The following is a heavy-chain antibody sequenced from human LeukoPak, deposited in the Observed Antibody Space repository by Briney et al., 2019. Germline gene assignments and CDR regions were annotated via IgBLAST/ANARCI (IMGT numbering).Heavy chain of an antibody. V-gene: IGHV3-53*01. J-gene: IGHJ4*02. CDR3: ARVRAVPYYFDY. CDR2: IYSGGST. Sequence: GGSLRLSCAASGFTASSNYMSWVRQAPGKGLEWVSVIYSGGSTYYADSVKGRFTISRDNSKNTLYLQMNSLRAEDTAVYYCARVRAVPYYFDYWGQGTLVTVSS. CDR1: GFTASSNY.